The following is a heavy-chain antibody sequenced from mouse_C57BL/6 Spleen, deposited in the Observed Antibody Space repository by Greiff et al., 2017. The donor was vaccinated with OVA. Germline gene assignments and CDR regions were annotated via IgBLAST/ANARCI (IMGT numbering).Heavy chain of an antibody. J-gene: IGHJ2*01. D-gene: IGHD1-1*01. CDR2: ISDGGSYT. V-gene: IGHV5-4*01. CDR1: GFTFSSYA. Sequence: EVKLVESGGGLVKPGGSLKLSCAASGFTFSSYAMSWVRQTPEKRLEWVATISDGGSYTYYPANVKGRFTISRDNAKNNLYLQMSHLKSEDTAMYYCARDRVGDYFDYWGQGTTLTVSS. CDR3: ARDRVGDYFDY.